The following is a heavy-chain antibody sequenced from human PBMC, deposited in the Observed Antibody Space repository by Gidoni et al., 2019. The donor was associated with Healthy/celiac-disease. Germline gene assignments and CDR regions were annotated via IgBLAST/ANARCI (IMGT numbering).Heavy chain of an antibody. CDR1: GFTFSSYS. V-gene: IGHV3-21*01. Sequence: EVQLVESGGGLVKPRGSLRLSCAASGFTFSSYSMNWVRQAPGKGLEWVSSISSSSSYIYYADSVKGRFTISRDNAKNSLYLQMNSLRAEDTAVYYCARDLFRSSSSPFDYWGQGTLVTVSS. CDR3: ARDLFRSSSSPFDY. CDR2: ISSSSSYI. D-gene: IGHD6-13*01. J-gene: IGHJ4*02.